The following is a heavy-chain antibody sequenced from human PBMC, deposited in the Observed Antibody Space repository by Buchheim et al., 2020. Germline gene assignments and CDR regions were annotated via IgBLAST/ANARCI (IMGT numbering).Heavy chain of an antibody. CDR1: GYSISNDYY. CDR2: ISHGGRT. CDR3: ARMGYSGSYYDP. V-gene: IGHV4-38-2*01. J-gene: IGHJ5*02. Sequence: QVQLQESGPGLVKPSETLSLTCAVSGYSISNDYYWGWIRQPPGKGLEWIGSISHGGRTFYNPSLKSRVTVSRDASKNHLSPTLTSVTAPDTAMYYCARMGYSGSYYDPWGRGTL. D-gene: IGHD1-26*01.